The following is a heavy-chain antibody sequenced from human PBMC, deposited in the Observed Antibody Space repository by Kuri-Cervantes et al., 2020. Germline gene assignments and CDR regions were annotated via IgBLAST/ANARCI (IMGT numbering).Heavy chain of an antibody. CDR3: TRRSAYNWNDGGFDY. V-gene: IGHV3-49*03. CDR1: GFTFGDYA. Sequence: GGSLRLSCTASGFTFGDYAMSWFRQAPGKGLEWVGFIRSRPYGETTEYAASVKGRFAILRDDSKGVAYLHINILKTEDTAGYFCTRRSAYNWNDGGFDYWGQGTLVTVSS. CDR2: IRSRPYGETT. D-gene: IGHD1-1*01. J-gene: IGHJ4*02.